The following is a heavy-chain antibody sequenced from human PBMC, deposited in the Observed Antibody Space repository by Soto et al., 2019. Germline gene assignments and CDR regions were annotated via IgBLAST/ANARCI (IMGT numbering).Heavy chain of an antibody. Sequence: PSETLSLTCAVSGGSIHSRYWWSWVRQSPGKGLEWIGEIYHSGSTNYNPSLKSRVTISVDKSKNQFSLNLSSVTAADTAVYYCARDQNGSGNYYTRYFDYWGQGTLVTVS. CDR1: GGSIHSRYW. D-gene: IGHD3-10*01. CDR3: ARDQNGSGNYYTRYFDY. J-gene: IGHJ4*02. V-gene: IGHV4-4*02. CDR2: IYHSGST.